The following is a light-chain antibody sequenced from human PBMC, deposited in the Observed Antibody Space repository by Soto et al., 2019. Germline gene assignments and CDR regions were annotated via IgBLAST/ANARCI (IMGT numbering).Light chain of an antibody. Sequence: QSALTQPASVSGSPGQSITISCTRSSTDFENYNLVSWYQHCPDKAPKLIIYEGTKRPSEISDRFSGSESDTTASLIISGLQHDDDADYYCSSYAGSSARVVFGGGTKLTVL. CDR3: SSYAGSSARVV. V-gene: IGLV2-23*01. J-gene: IGLJ2*01. CDR2: EGT. CDR1: STDFENYNL.